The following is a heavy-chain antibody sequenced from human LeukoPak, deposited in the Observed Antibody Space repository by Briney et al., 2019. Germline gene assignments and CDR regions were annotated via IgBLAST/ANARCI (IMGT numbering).Heavy chain of an antibody. CDR2: IKKQTDGGTA. D-gene: IGHD2-21*01. CDR1: GFTFNNAW. V-gene: IGHV3-15*01. J-gene: IGHJ3*02. Sequence: GGSLRLSCAASGFTFNNAWMSWVRQAPGKGLEWVGRIKKQTDGGTADYAAPVKGRSTISRDDSTHTLYLQMNSLMTEDTAVYYCIPMWAFDIWGQGTMVTVS. CDR3: IPMWAFDI.